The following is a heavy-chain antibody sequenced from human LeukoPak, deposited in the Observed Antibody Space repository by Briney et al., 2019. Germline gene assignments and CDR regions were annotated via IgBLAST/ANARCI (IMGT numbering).Heavy chain of an antibody. CDR2: IYYSGST. D-gene: IGHD3-10*01. V-gene: IGHV4-61*08. J-gene: IGHJ4*02. CDR3: ARGDTMVRGVIPTDY. CDR1: GGSISSGGYY. Sequence: SETLSLTCTVSGGSISSGGYYWSWIRQPPGKGLEWIGHIYYSGSTNYNPSLKSRVTISVDTSKNQFSLKLSSVTAADTAVYYCARGDTMVRGVIPTDYWGQGTLVTVSS.